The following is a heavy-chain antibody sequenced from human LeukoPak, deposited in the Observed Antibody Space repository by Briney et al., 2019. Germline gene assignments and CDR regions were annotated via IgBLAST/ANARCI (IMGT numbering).Heavy chain of an antibody. D-gene: IGHD6-19*01. V-gene: IGHV3-48*01. CDR3: ARESSGWYWYMDV. CDR2: ISSSSSNI. J-gene: IGHJ6*03. Sequence: PGGSLRLSCAASGFTFSSYSMNWVRQAPGKGLEWVSYISSSSSNIYYAVSVKGRFTISRDNAKNSLYLQMNSLRAEDTDVYYCARESSGWYWYMDVWGKGTTVTVSS. CDR1: GFTFSSYS.